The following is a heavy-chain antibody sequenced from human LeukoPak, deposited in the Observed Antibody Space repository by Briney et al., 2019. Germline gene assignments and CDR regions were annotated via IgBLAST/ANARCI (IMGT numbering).Heavy chain of an antibody. CDR2: IYYSGST. Sequence: PSETLSLTCTVSGGSISSSSYYWGWIRQPPGKGLEWIGSIYYSGSTYYNPSLKSRVTISVDTSKNQFSLKLSSVTAADTAVYYCARHRRDYGSGFYYFDYWGQGTLVTVSS. V-gene: IGHV4-39*01. D-gene: IGHD3-10*01. J-gene: IGHJ4*02. CDR3: ARHRRDYGSGFYYFDY. CDR1: GGSISSSSYY.